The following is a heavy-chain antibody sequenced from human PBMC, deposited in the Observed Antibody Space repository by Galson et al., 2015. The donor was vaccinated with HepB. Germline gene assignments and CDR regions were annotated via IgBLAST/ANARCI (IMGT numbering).Heavy chain of an antibody. V-gene: IGHV3-30*18. CDR2: ISYDGSNK. Sequence: SLRLSCAASGFTFSSYGMHWVRQAPGKGLEWVAVISYDGSNKYYADSVKGRFTISRDNSKNTLYLQMNSLRAEDTAVYYCAKGCPLLRYFDWLPTGWDYYGMDVWGQGTTVTVSS. D-gene: IGHD3-9*01. CDR1: GFTFSSYG. J-gene: IGHJ6*02. CDR3: AKGCPLLRYFDWLPTGWDYYGMDV.